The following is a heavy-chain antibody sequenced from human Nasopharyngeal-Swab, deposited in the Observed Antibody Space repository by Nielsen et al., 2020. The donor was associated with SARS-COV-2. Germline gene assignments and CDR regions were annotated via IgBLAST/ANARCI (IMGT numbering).Heavy chain of an antibody. V-gene: IGHV3-30*03. J-gene: IGHJ4*02. D-gene: IGHD6-13*01. CDR2: ISYDGSNK. CDR1: GFTFSSYG. Sequence: GESLKISCAASGFTFSSYGMHWVRQAPGKGLEWVAVISYDGSNKYYADSVKGRFTISRDNSKNTLYLQMHSLRAEDTAMYYCARASIAAAGTQDYWGQGTLDTVSS. CDR3: ARASIAAAGTQDY.